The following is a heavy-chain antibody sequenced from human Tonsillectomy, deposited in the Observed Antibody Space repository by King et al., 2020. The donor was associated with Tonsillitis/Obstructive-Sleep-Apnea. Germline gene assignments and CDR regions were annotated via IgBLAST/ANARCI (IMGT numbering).Heavy chain of an antibody. CDR3: AREAPRWGERAGGAFDV. J-gene: IGHJ3*01. V-gene: IGHV3-30*01. CDR2: ISYDEINK. D-gene: IGHD2-21*01. CDR1: GFTFSNYC. Sequence: QLVQSGGGVVQPGRSLRLSCGASGFTFSNYCLHWVRQAPGKGLEWVAVISYDEINKYYVESVRGRFTISRDNSQNTLYLQMNSLRAEDTAVYYCAREAPRWGERAGGAFDVWGRGTMVTVSS.